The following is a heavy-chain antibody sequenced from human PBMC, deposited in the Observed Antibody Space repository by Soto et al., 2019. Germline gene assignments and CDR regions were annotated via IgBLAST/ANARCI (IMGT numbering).Heavy chain of an antibody. J-gene: IGHJ4*02. CDR2: INPDTGDR. V-gene: IGHV1-2*02. D-gene: IGHD3-3*01. Sequence: GASVKVSCKASGYTFTDSHIHWVRQAPGQGLEWMGWINPDTGDRNYAQRFQGRLTLTRDTSITTAYMALTRLTSDDTAVYFCARAYDLGCDSRGQGTLVTVSS. CDR3: ARAYDLGCDS. CDR1: GYTFTDSH.